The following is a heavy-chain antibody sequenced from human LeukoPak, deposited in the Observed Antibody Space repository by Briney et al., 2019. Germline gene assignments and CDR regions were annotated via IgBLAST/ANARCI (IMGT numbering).Heavy chain of an antibody. CDR2: IYPGDSDT. CDR3: ARGYYYDSSGYPDY. Sequence: GESLKISRNGSGYSFTSYWIGWVRQMPGKGVEWMRIIYPGDSDTRYSASFQGQVTILADKSISTAYLQWSSLEASDTAMYYCARGYYYDSSGYPDYWGQGTLVTVSS. V-gene: IGHV5-51*01. J-gene: IGHJ4*02. CDR1: GYSFTSYW. D-gene: IGHD3-22*01.